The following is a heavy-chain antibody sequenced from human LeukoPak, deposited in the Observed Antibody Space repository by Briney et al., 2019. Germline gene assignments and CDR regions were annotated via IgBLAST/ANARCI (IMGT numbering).Heavy chain of an antibody. Sequence: SVKVSCKASGGTFSSYAISWVRQAPVQGLEWMGRIIPIFGTANYAQKFQGRVTITTDESTSTAYMELSSLRSEDTAVYYCARDPPHGGPFDYWGQGTLVTVSS. CDR1: GGTFSSYA. D-gene: IGHD2-15*01. CDR2: IIPIFGTA. J-gene: IGHJ4*02. CDR3: ARDPPHGGPFDY. V-gene: IGHV1-69*05.